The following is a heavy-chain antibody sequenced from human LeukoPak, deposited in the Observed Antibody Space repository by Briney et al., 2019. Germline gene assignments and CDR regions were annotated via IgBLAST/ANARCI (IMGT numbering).Heavy chain of an antibody. CDR2: IIPIFGTA. D-gene: IGHD2-15*01. J-gene: IGHJ4*02. CDR1: GYTFTSYG. CDR3: AIRTDGGLDY. Sequence: SVKVSCKASGYTFTSYGISWVRQAPGQGLEWMGRIIPIFGTANYAQKFQGRVTITADKSTSTAYMELSSLRSEDTAVYYCAIRTDGGLDYWGQGTLVTVSS. V-gene: IGHV1-69*06.